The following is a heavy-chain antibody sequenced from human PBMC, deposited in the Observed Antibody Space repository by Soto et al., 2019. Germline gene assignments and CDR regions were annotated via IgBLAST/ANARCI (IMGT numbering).Heavy chain of an antibody. D-gene: IGHD1-26*01. J-gene: IGHJ4*02. CDR1: GGPFSNYA. CDR3: AGGGETVGTTTPFAY. Sequence: QVQLVQSGAEVKKPGSSVKVSCKASGGPFSNYASNWVRQAPGQGLEGMGGIIPLFGTPNYAQKFQGRVTFTEHEYTSTSYMEQRSLRSDDTAVYYCAGGGETVGTTTPFAYWGQGTLVTVSS. CDR2: IIPLFGTP. V-gene: IGHV1-69*01.